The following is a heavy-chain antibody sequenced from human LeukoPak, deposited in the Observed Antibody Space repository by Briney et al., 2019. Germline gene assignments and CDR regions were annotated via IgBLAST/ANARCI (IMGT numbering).Heavy chain of an antibody. Sequence: GGPLKLSCAASGLTFSNYWMTWFRQAPGKGLEWVAHINQDGSKEYYMDSVKARFTISRDNAKNSLSLQMNSLRAEDTAVYYCVRDGGVSGYDLLDYWGQGTLVTVSP. V-gene: IGHV3-7*01. D-gene: IGHD5-12*01. CDR3: VRDGGVSGYDLLDY. J-gene: IGHJ4*02. CDR1: GLTFSNYW. CDR2: INQDGSKE.